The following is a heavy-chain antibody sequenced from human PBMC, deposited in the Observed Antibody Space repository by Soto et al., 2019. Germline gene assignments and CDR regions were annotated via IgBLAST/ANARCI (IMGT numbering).Heavy chain of an antibody. CDR3: ARDHMGSLDY. Sequence: GASVKVSCKASGYTFTSYGISWVRQAPGQGLEWMGWISAYNGNTNYAQKLQGRVTMTTDTSTSTAYMELSSMTAADTAVYFCARDHMGSLDYWGHGTLVTVSS. CDR1: GYTFTSYG. CDR2: ISAYNGNT. V-gene: IGHV1-18*04. D-gene: IGHD3-10*01. J-gene: IGHJ4*01.